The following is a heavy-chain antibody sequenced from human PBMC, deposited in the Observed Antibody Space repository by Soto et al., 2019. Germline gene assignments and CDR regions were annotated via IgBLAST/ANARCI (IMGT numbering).Heavy chain of an antibody. Sequence: SETLSLTCTVSGGSISSSSYYWGWIRQPPGKGLEWIGSIYYSGSTYYNPSLKSRVTISVDTSKNQFSLKLSSVTAADTAVYYCARPFPIAAAGNRGWFDPWGQGTLVTVSS. CDR1: GGSISSSSYY. D-gene: IGHD6-13*01. V-gene: IGHV4-39*01. CDR3: ARPFPIAAAGNRGWFDP. CDR2: IYYSGST. J-gene: IGHJ5*02.